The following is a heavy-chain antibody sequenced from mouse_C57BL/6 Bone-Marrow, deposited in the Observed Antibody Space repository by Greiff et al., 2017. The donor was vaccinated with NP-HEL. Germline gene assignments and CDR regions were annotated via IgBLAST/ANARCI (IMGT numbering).Heavy chain of an antibody. J-gene: IGHJ1*03. CDR3: ARNYGSIWYFDV. D-gene: IGHD1-1*01. V-gene: IGHV5-4*03. CDR1: GFTFSSYA. CDR2: ISDGGSYT. Sequence: EVMLVESGGGLVKPGGSLKLSCAASGFTFSSYAMSWVRQTPEKRLEWVATISDGGSYTYYPDNVKGRFTISRDNAKNNLYLQMSHLKSEDTAMYYCARNYGSIWYFDVWGTGTTVTVSS.